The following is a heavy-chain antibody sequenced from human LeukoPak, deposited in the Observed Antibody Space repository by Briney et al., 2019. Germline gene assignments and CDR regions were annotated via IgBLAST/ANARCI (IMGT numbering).Heavy chain of an antibody. Sequence: PSETLSLTCAVYGGSFSGYYWSWIRQPPGKGLEWNGEIKHSVSTNYNPSLKRGVTISVDKSKNQFSLKLSSVTAADTAVYYCAGSGYSSSWYRSWFDPWGQGTLVTVSS. V-gene: IGHV4-34*01. CDR3: AGSGYSSSWYRSWFDP. J-gene: IGHJ5*02. CDR2: IKHSVST. D-gene: IGHD6-13*01. CDR1: GGSFSGYY.